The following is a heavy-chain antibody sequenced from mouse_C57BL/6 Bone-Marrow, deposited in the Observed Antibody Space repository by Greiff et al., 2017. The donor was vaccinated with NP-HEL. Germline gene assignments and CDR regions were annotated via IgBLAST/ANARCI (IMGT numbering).Heavy chain of an antibody. J-gene: IGHJ3*01. Sequence: QVHVKQPGAELVKPGASVKMSCKASGYTFTSYWITWVKQRPGQGLEWIGDIYPGSGSTNYNEKFKSKATLTVDTSSSTAYMQLSSLTSEDSAVYYCAREPYGYDAAYWGQGTLVTVSA. V-gene: IGHV1-55*01. CDR1: GYTFTSYW. D-gene: IGHD2-2*01. CDR3: AREPYGYDAAY. CDR2: IYPGSGST.